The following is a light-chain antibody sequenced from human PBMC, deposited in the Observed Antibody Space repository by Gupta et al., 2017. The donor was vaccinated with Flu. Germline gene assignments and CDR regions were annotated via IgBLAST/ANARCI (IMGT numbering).Light chain of an antibody. CDR3: QVWDSDSDYYV. CDR2: DDS. CDR1: NIGSKK. J-gene: IGLJ1*01. V-gene: IGLV3-21*02. Sequence: GGNNIGSKKVHWYQQRPGQAPVLVVYDDSDRPSGISERLSGSNSGNTATLTISSVEAGDEADYYCQVWDSDSDYYVFGSGTTVTVV.